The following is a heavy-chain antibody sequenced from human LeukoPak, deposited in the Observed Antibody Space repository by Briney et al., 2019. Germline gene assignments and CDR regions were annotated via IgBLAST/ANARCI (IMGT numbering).Heavy chain of an antibody. V-gene: IGHV1-2*02. J-gene: IGHJ4*02. CDR2: INPNSGGT. CDR3: ARDLGYYDRLDQFDC. D-gene: IGHD3-22*01. Sequence: GASVKVSCKASGYTFTGYYIHWVRQAPGQGLEWMGWINPNSGGTNSAQQFQGRVTLTRDTSISTAYTELSRLRSDDTAVYYCARDLGYYDRLDQFDCWGQGTLVTVFS. CDR1: GYTFTGYY.